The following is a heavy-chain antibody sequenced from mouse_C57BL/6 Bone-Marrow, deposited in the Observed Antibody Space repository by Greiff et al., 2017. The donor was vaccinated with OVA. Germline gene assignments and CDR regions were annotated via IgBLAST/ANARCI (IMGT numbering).Heavy chain of an antibody. V-gene: IGHV3-6*01. J-gene: IGHJ3*01. CDR2: ISYDGSN. CDR3: ARGTVPWFAY. Sequence: EVKVEESGPGLVKPSQSLSLTCSVTGYSITSGYYWNWIRQFPGNKLEWMGYISYDGSNNYNPSLKNRISITRDTSKNQFFLKLNSVTTEDTATYYCARGTVPWFAYWGQGTLVTVSA. CDR1: GYSITSGYY. D-gene: IGHD4-1*01.